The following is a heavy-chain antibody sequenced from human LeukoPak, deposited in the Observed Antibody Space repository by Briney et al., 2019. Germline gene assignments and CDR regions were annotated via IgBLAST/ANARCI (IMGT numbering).Heavy chain of an antibody. V-gene: IGHV3-33*01. CDR1: GFTFSKYG. Sequence: GMSLRLSCAASGFTFSKYGMDWVRQAPGKGLEWVAVIWPDGSNKYYAESVKGRFTISRDNSKNMVFLQMNSLRVEDTAVYYCARVVSGKFSFEYWGPGTQVTVSS. D-gene: IGHD3-16*01. CDR3: ARVVSGKFSFEY. CDR2: IWPDGSNK. J-gene: IGHJ4*02.